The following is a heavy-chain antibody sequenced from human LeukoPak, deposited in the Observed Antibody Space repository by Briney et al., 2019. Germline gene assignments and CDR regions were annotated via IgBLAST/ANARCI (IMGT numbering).Heavy chain of an antibody. D-gene: IGHD1-14*01. CDR2: IYHTGHT. V-gene: IGHV4-38-2*02. J-gene: IGHJ5*02. CDR3: AKEGTVRWFDP. Sequence: PSETLSLICSVSGSSISSGYYWTFIRQPPGKGLEWIGGIYHTGHTFYNPSLKSRVTISVETSKNQFSLKLNSVTAADTAVYYCAKEGTVRWFDPWGQGTVVTVSS. CDR1: GSSISSGYY.